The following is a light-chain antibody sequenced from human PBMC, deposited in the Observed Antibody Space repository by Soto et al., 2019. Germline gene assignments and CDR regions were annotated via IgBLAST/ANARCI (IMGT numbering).Light chain of an antibody. CDR2: EVS. V-gene: IGLV2-14*01. J-gene: IGLJ3*02. CDR3: SSYTSSSNRV. Sequence: QSVLTQPASVSGSPGQSITISCTGTSSDVGGYNYVSWYQQHPGKAPKLMIYEVSNRPSGVSNRFSGSKSGNTASLTISGLQAEDEADYYCSSYTSSSNRVFAGGTRVTVL. CDR1: SSDVGGYNY.